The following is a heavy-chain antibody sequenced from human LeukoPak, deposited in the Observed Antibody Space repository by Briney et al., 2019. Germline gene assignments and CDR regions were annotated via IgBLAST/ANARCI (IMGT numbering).Heavy chain of an antibody. CDR3: AGLVGRYSSGLYYYYFDY. CDR2: MYLSGTT. D-gene: IGHD3-22*01. CDR1: GDSINSLDL. Sequence: PSGTLSLTCTVSGDSINSLDLWSWVRQPPGKGLEWIGEMYLSGTTHSNPSVKSRVTISIDKSKNQFFLNLSTVTAADTAVYYCAGLVGRYSSGLYYYYFDYWGQGTLVTVSS. J-gene: IGHJ4*02. V-gene: IGHV4-4*02.